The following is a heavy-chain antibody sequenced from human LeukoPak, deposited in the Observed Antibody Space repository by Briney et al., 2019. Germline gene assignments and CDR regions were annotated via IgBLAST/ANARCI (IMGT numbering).Heavy chain of an antibody. J-gene: IGHJ4*02. Sequence: GGSLRLSCAASGFTFSSYGMHWVRQAPGKGLEWVAVIWYDGSNKYYADSVKGRFTISRDNSKNTLYLQMNSLRAEDTAVYYCARDYGSGSGFDYWGQGTLVTVSS. CDR1: GFTFSSYG. D-gene: IGHD6-25*01. CDR2: IWYDGSNK. V-gene: IGHV3-33*01. CDR3: ARDYGSGSGFDY.